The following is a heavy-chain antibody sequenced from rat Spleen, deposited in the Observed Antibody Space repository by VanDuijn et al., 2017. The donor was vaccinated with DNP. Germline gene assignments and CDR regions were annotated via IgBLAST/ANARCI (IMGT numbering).Heavy chain of an antibody. Sequence: EVQVLESGGGLVQPGRSLKLSCAASGFTFSDYNMAWVRQAPKKGLEWVASISYEGSGTYYADSVKGRFTISRENAKSTLHLQMDSLRSEDTATYYWAGRPPPTRGPFDYWGQGVTVAVSS. V-gene: IGHV5-7*01. CDR3: AGRPPPTRGPFDY. CDR2: ISYEGSGT. D-gene: IGHD1-4*01. CDR1: GFTFSDYN. J-gene: IGHJ2*01.